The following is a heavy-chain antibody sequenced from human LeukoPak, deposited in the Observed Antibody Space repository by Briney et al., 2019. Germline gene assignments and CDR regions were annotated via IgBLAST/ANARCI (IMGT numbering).Heavy chain of an antibody. CDR3: ARHMTRYFDWLRPYYYYGMDV. Sequence: SETLSLTCTVSGGSISSYYWSWIRQPPGKGLEWIGYIYYSGSTNYNPSPKSRVTISVDTSKNQFSLKLSSVTAADTAVYYCARHMTRYFDWLRPYYYYGMDVWGQGTTVTVSS. J-gene: IGHJ6*02. CDR2: IYYSGST. V-gene: IGHV4-59*08. CDR1: GGSISSYY. D-gene: IGHD3-9*01.